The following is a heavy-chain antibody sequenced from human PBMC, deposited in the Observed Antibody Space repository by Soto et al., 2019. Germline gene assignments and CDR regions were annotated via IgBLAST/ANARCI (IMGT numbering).Heavy chain of an antibody. Sequence: PGGSLRLSCAASGFTFSSCSMSWVRQAPGKGLEWVSGISDSGSSTYYADSVKGRFTISRDNSKNTLYLQMNSLRAEDTAVYYCAKDHYFDSSGAFDYWGQGTLVTVSS. D-gene: IGHD3-22*01. CDR3: AKDHYFDSSGAFDY. CDR1: GFTFSSCS. J-gene: IGHJ4*02. V-gene: IGHV3-23*01. CDR2: ISDSGSST.